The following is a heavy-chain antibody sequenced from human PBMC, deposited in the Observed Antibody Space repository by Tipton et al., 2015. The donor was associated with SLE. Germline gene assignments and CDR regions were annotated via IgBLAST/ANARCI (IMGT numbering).Heavy chain of an antibody. D-gene: IGHD2-15*01. J-gene: IGHJ3*02. V-gene: IGHV3-72*01. CDR1: GFTFSDHY. Sequence: SLRLSCAASGFTFSDHYMDWVRQAPGKGLEWVGRTRNKANSYTTEYAASVKGRFTISRDDSKNSLYLQMNSLKTEGTAVYYCARHQCSGVLPVDTSAFDIGGQGTRVTVSS. CDR2: TRNKANSYTT. CDR3: ARHQCSGVLPVDTSAFDI.